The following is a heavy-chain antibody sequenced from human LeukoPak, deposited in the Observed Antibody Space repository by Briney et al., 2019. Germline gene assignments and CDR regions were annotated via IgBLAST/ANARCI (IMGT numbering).Heavy chain of an antibody. J-gene: IGHJ4*02. CDR2: LSQDGSEK. CDR3: ATQSRSTSWNY. V-gene: IGHV3-7*01. Sequence: GGSLRLSCVASGFTFSRYWMNWVRRTSGKGLEWLTNLSQDGSEKHYADSVEGRFTVSRDNAKNSQYLQMNSLRDEDTGVYYCATQSRSTSWNYWGQGTLVTVSS. D-gene: IGHD1-1*01. CDR1: GFTFSRYW.